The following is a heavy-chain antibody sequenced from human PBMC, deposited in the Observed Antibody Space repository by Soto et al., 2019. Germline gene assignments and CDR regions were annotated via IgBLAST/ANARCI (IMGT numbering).Heavy chain of an antibody. CDR2: IYYSGST. V-gene: IGHV4-31*03. J-gene: IGHJ5*02. CDR1: GVSISGSRYY. CDR3: ARSGVTGIVIPSHWFDP. Sequence: PSETLSLTCTVSGVSISGSRYYWGWIRQPPGRGLEWIGYIYYSGSTYYNPSLKSRVTISVDTSQNQFSLKLLSVTAADTAIYYCARSGVTGIVIPSHWFDPWGQGTLVTVSS. D-gene: IGHD2-21*02.